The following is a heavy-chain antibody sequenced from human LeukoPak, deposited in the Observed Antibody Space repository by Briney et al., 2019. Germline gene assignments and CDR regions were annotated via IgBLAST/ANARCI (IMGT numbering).Heavy chain of an antibody. CDR3: AYMVRAVDYYYGMDV. J-gene: IGHJ6*02. V-gene: IGHV3-30*02. CDR1: GFTFSSYG. D-gene: IGHD3-10*01. CDR2: IRYDGSNK. Sequence: GGSLRLSCAASGFTFSSYGMHWVRQAPGKGLEWVAFIRYDGSNKYYADSVKGRFTISRDNSKNTLYLQMNSLRSEDTAVYYCAYMVRAVDYYYGMDVWGQGTTVTVSS.